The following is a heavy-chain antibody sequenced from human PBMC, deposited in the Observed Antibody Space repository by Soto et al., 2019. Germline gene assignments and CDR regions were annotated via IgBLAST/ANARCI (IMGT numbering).Heavy chain of an antibody. Sequence: GGSLRLSCAASGFTFSSYAMHWVRQAPGKGLEWVAVISYDGSNKYYADSVKGRFTISRDNSKNTLYLQMNSLRAEDTAVYYCARAAEYSSSSGYYYYGMDVWGQGTTVTVSS. D-gene: IGHD6-6*01. CDR1: GFTFSSYA. J-gene: IGHJ6*02. V-gene: IGHV3-30-3*01. CDR2: ISYDGSNK. CDR3: ARAAEYSSSSGYYYYGMDV.